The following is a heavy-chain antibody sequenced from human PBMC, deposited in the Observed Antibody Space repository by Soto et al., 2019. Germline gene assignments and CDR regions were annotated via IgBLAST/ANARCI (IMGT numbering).Heavy chain of an antibody. Sequence: PSETLSLTCAFYGGSFSGYYWSWIRQPPGKGLEWIGEINHSGSTNYNPSLKSRVTISVDTSKNQFSLKLSSVTAADTAVYYCARNPLWFGESSYYYYGMDVWGQGTTVTVSS. CDR2: INHSGST. V-gene: IGHV4-34*01. J-gene: IGHJ6*02. CDR3: ARNPLWFGESSYYYYGMDV. D-gene: IGHD3-10*01. CDR1: GGSFSGYY.